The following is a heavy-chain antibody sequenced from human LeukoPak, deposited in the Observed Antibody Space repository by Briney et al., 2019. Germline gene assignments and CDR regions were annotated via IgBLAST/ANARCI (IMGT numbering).Heavy chain of an antibody. CDR3: ARDGEIQLWDKTPRLYYYYMDV. J-gene: IGHJ6*03. V-gene: IGHV4-59*01. Sequence: PSETLSLTCTVSGGSISSYYWSWIRQPPGKGLEWIGYIYYSGSTNYNPSLKSRVTISVDTSKNQFSLKLSSVTAADTAVYYCARDGEIQLWDKTPRLYYYYMDVWGKGTTVTISS. CDR2: IYYSGST. CDR1: GGSISSYY. D-gene: IGHD5-18*01.